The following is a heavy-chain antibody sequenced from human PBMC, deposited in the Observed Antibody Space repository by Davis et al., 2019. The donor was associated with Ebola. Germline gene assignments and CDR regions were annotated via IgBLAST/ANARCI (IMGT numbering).Heavy chain of an antibody. CDR3: ARGGNWNVFDY. J-gene: IGHJ4*02. Sequence: PGGSLRLSCAASGFTLTSYGMSWVRQAPGKGLEWVSGISSSGGSTYYGDSVKGRFTISRDDSKNTLYLQMNSLRAEDTAVYYCARGGNWNVFDYWGQGTLVTVSS. CDR2: ISSSGGST. CDR1: GFTLTSYG. D-gene: IGHD1-1*01. V-gene: IGHV3-23*01.